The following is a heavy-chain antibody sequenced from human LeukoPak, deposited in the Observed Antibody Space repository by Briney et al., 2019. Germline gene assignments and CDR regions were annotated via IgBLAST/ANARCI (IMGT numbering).Heavy chain of an antibody. D-gene: IGHD3-22*01. J-gene: IGHJ4*02. Sequence: SETLSLTCTVSGGSISSYYWSWIRQPAGKGLEWIGRIYTSGSTNYNPSLKSRLTISVDTSKNQFSLKLSSVTAADTAVYYCARHGDTTGYYPGYFDYWGQGTLVTVSS. CDR2: IYTSGST. V-gene: IGHV4-4*07. CDR3: ARHGDTTGYYPGYFDY. CDR1: GGSISSYY.